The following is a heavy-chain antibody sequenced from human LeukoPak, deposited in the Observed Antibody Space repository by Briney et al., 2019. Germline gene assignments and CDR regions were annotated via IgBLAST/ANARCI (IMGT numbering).Heavy chain of an antibody. CDR2: FYSSGST. CDR1: GGSISSRNYY. CDR3: ARHQTLGVVYFDA. D-gene: IGHD7-27*01. J-gene: IGHJ4*02. Sequence: SETLSLTCTVSGGSISSRNYYWGWIRQPPGKGLERIGTFYSSGSTYYNPSLKSRVTISIDTSKNQFSLKLSSVTAADTAVYYCARHQTLGVVYFDAWGQGTLVTVSS. V-gene: IGHV4-39*01.